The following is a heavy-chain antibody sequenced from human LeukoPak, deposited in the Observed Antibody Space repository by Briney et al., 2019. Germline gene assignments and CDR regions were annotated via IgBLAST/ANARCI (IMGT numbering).Heavy chain of an antibody. J-gene: IGHJ3*02. D-gene: IGHD2/OR15-2a*01. Sequence: GGSLRLSCAASGFTFSTYSMHWVRQAPGKGLEWVAVISYDGSEKYYADSVKGRFTISRDNSKNTLYLQMNSLRAEDTAVYYCARGAYDYLDAFDIWGQGTMVTVSS. CDR2: ISYDGSEK. V-gene: IGHV3-30*14. CDR3: ARGAYDYLDAFDI. CDR1: GFTFSTYS.